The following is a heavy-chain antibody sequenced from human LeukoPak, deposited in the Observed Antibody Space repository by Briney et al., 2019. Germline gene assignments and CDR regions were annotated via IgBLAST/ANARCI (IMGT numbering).Heavy chain of an antibody. J-gene: IGHJ4*02. Sequence: KPSETLSLTCAVSGGSISSGGYSWSWIRQPPGKGLEWIGYIYHSGSTYYNPSLKSRVTISVDTSKNQFSLKLSSVTAADTAVYYCARQKGDSSSSPDYWGQGTLVTVSS. CDR2: IYHSGST. D-gene: IGHD6-6*01. CDR1: GGSISSGGYS. V-gene: IGHV4-30-2*01. CDR3: ARQKGDSSSSPDY.